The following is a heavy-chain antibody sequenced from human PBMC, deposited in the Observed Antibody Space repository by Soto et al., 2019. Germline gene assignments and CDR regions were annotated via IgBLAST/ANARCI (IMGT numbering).Heavy chain of an antibody. CDR2: IDPSDSYT. V-gene: IGHV5-10-1*01. J-gene: IGHJ5*02. CDR3: ARSERYSSSWYWFDP. D-gene: IGHD6-13*01. CDR1: GYSFTSYW. Sequence: GESLKISCTGSGYSFTSYWISWVRQMPGKGLEWMGRIDPSDSYTNYSPSFQGHVTISADKSISTAYLQWSSLKASDTAMYYCARSERYSSSWYWFDPWGQGTLVTVSS.